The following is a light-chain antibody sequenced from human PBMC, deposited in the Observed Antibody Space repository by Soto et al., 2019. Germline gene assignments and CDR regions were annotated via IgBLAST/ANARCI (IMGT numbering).Light chain of an antibody. CDR1: QGISNY. V-gene: IGKV1-27*01. CDR2: AAS. CDR3: QKYNSAPPIT. J-gene: IGKJ5*01. Sequence: DIQMTQSPSSLSASVGDRVTITCRASQGISNYLAWYQQKPGKVPKLLIYAASTLQSGVPSRFSGSGSGTDFTLTISSLQPEDVATYYCQKYNSAPPITCGQGTLLEIK.